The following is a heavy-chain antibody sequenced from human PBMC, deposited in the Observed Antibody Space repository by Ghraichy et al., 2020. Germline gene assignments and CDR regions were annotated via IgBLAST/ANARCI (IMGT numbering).Heavy chain of an antibody. J-gene: IGHJ2*01. CDR2: IYPGDSDT. CDR1: GNTFSNYW. D-gene: IGHD1-26*01. Sequence: GESLNISCQGSGNTFSNYWIAWVRQMPGKGLEWMGLIYPGDSDTRYSPSFQGQVIISADKSIRTAYLQWSSLKASDTAMYYFARQVDWYFDLWGRGTLITVSS. CDR3: ARQVDWYFDL. V-gene: IGHV5-51*01.